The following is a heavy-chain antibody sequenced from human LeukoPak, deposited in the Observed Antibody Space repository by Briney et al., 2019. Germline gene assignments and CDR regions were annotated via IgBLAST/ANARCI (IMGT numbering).Heavy chain of an antibody. J-gene: IGHJ4*02. CDR3: ARDRFEGIFDY. V-gene: IGHV4-61*01. CDR1: GGSISSGSYY. CDR2: IYYSGST. Sequence: PSETLSLTCTVSGGSISSGSYYWSWIRQPPGKGLEWIGYIYYSGSTNYNPSLKSRVTISVDTSKNQFSLKLSSVTAADTAVYCCARDRFEGIFDYWGQGTLVTVSS. D-gene: IGHD3-16*01.